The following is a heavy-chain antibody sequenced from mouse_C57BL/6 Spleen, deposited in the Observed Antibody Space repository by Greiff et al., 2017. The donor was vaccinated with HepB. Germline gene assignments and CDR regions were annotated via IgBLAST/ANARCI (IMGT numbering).Heavy chain of an antibody. V-gene: IGHV14-3*01. D-gene: IGHD2-1*01. CDR1: GFNIKNTY. Sequence: EVKLVESVAELVRPGASVKLSCTASGFNIKNTYMHWVKQRPEQGLEWIGRIAPANGNTKYAPKFQGKATITADTSSNTAYLQLSSLTSEDTAIYYCAPGNFGAWFAYWGQGTLVTVSA. CDR2: IAPANGNT. J-gene: IGHJ3*01. CDR3: APGNFGAWFAY.